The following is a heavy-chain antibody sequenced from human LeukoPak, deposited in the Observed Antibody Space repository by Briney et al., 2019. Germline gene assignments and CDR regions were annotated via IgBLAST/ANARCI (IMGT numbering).Heavy chain of an antibody. V-gene: IGHV1-2*02. D-gene: IGHD6-6*01. CDR1: GYTFTGYY. CDR3: ARGGGRSSSAPGY. CDR2: INPNSGGT. Sequence: ASVKVSCKASGYTFTGYYMHWVRQAPGQGLEWMGWINPNSGGTNYAQKSQGRVTMTRDTSISTAYMELSRLRSDDTAVYYCARGGGRSSSAPGYWGQGTLVTVSS. J-gene: IGHJ4*02.